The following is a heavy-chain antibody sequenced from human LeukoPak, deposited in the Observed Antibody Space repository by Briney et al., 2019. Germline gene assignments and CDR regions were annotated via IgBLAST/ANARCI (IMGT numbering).Heavy chain of an antibody. Sequence: SETLSLTCAVYGGSFSGYYWSWIRQPPGKGLEWIGEINHSGSTNYNPSLKSRVTISVDTSKNQFSLKLSSVTAADTAVYYCARATGINCSGGSCYAAAFDIWGQGTMVTVSS. CDR3: ARATGINCSGGSCYAAAFDI. CDR1: GGSFSGYY. CDR2: INHSGST. D-gene: IGHD2-15*01. V-gene: IGHV4-34*01. J-gene: IGHJ3*02.